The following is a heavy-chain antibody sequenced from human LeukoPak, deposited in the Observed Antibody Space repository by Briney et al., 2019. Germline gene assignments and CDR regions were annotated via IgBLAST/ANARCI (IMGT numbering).Heavy chain of an antibody. V-gene: IGHV4-4*07. CDR1: GVSISGYY. CDR2: IYTSGNT. CDR3: ARDLGGYNYGYSFDF. Sequence: SETLSLTCTVSGVSISGYYWNWIRQPPGKGLEWIGRIYTSGNTNYNPSLKSRVTMSVDTSKNQFFLKLFSVTAADTAVYYCARDLGGYNYGYSFDFWGQGTLVTVSS. D-gene: IGHD5-18*01. J-gene: IGHJ4*02.